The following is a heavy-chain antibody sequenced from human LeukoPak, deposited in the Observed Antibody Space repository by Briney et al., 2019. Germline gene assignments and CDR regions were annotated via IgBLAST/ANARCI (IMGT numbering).Heavy chain of an antibody. D-gene: IGHD3-16*02. CDR3: ASFASNLIGLDY. CDR2: ISSSSAYI. CDR1: GFTFSSYT. V-gene: IGHV3-21*01. Sequence: PGGSLRLSCAASGFTFSSYTINWVRQTPGKGLEWVSSISSSSAYINYADSVRGRFTISRDNAKNSLYLQMNSLRAEDTAVYYCASFASNLIGLDYWGQGTLVTVSS. J-gene: IGHJ4*02.